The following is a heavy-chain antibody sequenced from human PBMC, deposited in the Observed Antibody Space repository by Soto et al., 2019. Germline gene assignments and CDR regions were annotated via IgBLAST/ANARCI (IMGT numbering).Heavy chain of an antibody. D-gene: IGHD1-1*01. CDR2: ISAHNGNT. Sequence: QVHLVQSGAEVKKPGASVTVSCKGSGSAFTTYGITWVRQAPGQGLEWMGWISAHNGNTNYAQKLQGRVTVTRDTSTSTAYMELRSLRSDDTAVYYCARGRYGDYWGQGALVTVSS. CDR3: ARGRYGDY. V-gene: IGHV1-18*01. CDR1: GSAFTTYG. J-gene: IGHJ4*02.